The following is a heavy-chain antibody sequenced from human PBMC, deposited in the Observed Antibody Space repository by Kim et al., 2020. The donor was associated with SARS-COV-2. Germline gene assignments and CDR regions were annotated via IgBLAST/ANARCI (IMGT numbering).Heavy chain of an antibody. Sequence: ASVKVSCKASGYTFTSYAMNWVRQAPGQGLEWMGWINTNTGNPTYAQGFTGRFVFSLDTSVSTAYLQISSLKAEDTAVYYCASELITIFGVVQNHLGMDVWGQGTTFTVSS. V-gene: IGHV7-4-1*02. J-gene: IGHJ6*02. CDR2: INTNTGNP. CDR1: GYTFTSYA. D-gene: IGHD3-3*01. CDR3: ASELITIFGVVQNHLGMDV.